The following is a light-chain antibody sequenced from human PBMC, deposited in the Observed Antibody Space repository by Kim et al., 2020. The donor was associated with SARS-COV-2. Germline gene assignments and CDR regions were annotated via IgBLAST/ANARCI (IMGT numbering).Light chain of an antibody. V-gene: IGLV6-57*01. J-gene: IGLJ3*02. CDR1: SGSSASNY. CDR3: QSYDSSNLWV. Sequence: KTVTISCTRRSGSSASNYVQWYQQRPGSSPTTVIYEDNQRPSGVPDRFSGSIDSSSNSASLTISGLKTEDEADYYCQSYDSSNLWVFGGGTQLTVL. CDR2: EDN.